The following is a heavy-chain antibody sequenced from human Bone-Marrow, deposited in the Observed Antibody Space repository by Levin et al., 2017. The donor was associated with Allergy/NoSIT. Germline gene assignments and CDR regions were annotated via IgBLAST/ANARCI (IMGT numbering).Heavy chain of an antibody. V-gene: IGHV1-8*01. D-gene: IGHD2-15*01. CDR1: GYTFTSYD. CDR2: MNPNSGNT. CDR3: ARGLRYCSGGSCYTDYYYYYMDV. J-gene: IGHJ6*03. Sequence: ASVKVSCKASGYTFTSYDINWVRQATGQGLEWMGWMNPNSGNTGYAQKFQGRVTMTRNTSISTAYMELSSLRSEDTAVYYCARGLRYCSGGSCYTDYYYYYMDVWGKGTTVTVSS.